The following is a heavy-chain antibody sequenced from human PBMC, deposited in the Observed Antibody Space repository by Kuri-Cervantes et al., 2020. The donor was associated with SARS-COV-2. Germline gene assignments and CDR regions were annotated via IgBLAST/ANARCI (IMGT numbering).Heavy chain of an antibody. J-gene: IGHJ3*02. D-gene: IGHD4-23*01. V-gene: IGHV4-39*01. Sequence: ESLKISCIVSGGSISSGPYYWGWIRQPPGKGLEYIGSIYNIGSTYSNPSLKSRVTISMDTSRNQFSLSLSSVTAADTAMYYCARPLYPFSGNSGGNAFDIWGQGTMVTVSS. CDR3: ARPLYPFSGNSGGNAFDI. CDR1: GGSISSGPYY. CDR2: IYNIGST.